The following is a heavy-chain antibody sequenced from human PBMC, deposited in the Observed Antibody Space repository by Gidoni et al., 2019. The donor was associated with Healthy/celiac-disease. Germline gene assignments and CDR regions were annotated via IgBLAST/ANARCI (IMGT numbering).Heavy chain of an antibody. CDR3: ARSPLDLYGDPLDY. J-gene: IGHJ4*02. CDR2: INSDGSST. D-gene: IGHD4-17*01. CDR1: GFTFSRYW. Sequence: EGQRVESGGGLVQPGGSLRRTGAASGFTFSRYWMHWVRQAPGKGLVWVSRINSDGSSTSYADSVKGRFTISRDNAKNTLYLQMNSLSAEDTAVYYCARSPLDLYGDPLDYWGQGTLVTVS. V-gene: IGHV3-74*01.